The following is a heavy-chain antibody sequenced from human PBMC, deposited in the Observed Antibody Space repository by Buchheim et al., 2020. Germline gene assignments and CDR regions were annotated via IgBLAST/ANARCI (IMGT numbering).Heavy chain of an antibody. CDR1: GFTFSSYA. CDR3: ARAGGPSWTGDWFDY. CDR2: ISHEGSNE. V-gene: IGHV3-30-3*01. D-gene: IGHD2-2*01. Sequence: QVQLVESGGGVVQPGRSLRLSCAASGFTFSSYAMHWVRQAPGKGLEWVAVISHEGSNEYYADSVKGRFTISRDNSKNTLFLQMSSLRAEDTTMYYCARAGGPSWTGDWFDYWGQGTL. J-gene: IGHJ4*02.